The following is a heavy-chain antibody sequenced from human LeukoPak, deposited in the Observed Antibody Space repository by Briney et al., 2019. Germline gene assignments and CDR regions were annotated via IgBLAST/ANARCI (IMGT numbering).Heavy chain of an antibody. CDR3: ASSFNYYDSSGYYSFGY. V-gene: IGHV1-69*04. CDR1: GGTFSSYA. J-gene: IGHJ4*02. D-gene: IGHD3-22*01. CDR2: IIPILGIA. Sequence: SVKVSCKASGGTFSSYAISWVRQAPGQGIEWMGRIIPILGIANYAQKFQGRVTINADKSTSTAYMELSSLRSEDTAVYYCASSFNYYDSSGYYSFGYWGQGTLVTVSS.